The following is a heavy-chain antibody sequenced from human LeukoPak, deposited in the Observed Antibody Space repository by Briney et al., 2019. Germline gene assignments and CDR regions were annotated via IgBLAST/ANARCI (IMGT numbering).Heavy chain of an antibody. J-gene: IGHJ3*02. Sequence: GASVKVSCKGSGYTFTRYYMHWVRQAPGQGVEWGGWINPNSGGTNHAQRFQGGVTMTRDTYISTAYMEMNRVRHHNSAAYYCVRARLRDYSESSGYHNGAFDIWGQGTMVTVSS. D-gene: IGHD3-22*01. CDR3: VRARLRDYSESSGYHNGAFDI. V-gene: IGHV1-2*02. CDR1: GYTFTRYY. CDR2: INPNSGGT.